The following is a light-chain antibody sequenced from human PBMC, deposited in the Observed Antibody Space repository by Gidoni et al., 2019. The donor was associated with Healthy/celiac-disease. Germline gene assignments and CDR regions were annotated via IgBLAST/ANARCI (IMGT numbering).Light chain of an antibody. CDR3: QQRSNWYT. Sequence: EIVLTQSPATLSLSPGERATLSCRASQSVSSYLAWYHQKPGQAPRLLIYEASDRATGIPARFRGSGSGTDFTLTISSLEPENFAVYYCQQRSNWYTFGQGTKLEIK. CDR1: QSVSSY. V-gene: IGKV3-11*01. J-gene: IGKJ2*01. CDR2: EAS.